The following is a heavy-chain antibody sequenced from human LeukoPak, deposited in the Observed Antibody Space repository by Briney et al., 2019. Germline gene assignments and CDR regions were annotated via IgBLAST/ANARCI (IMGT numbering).Heavy chain of an antibody. CDR2: ISWNSGSI. V-gene: IGHV3-9*01. CDR1: GFTFDDYA. J-gene: IGHJ6*02. CDR3: AKDIGYCSGGSCYYYYYGMDV. Sequence: GRSLRLSCAASGFTFDDYAMHWVRQAPGKGPEWVSGISWNSGSIGYADSVKGRFTISRDNAKNSLYLQMNSLRAEDTALYYCAKDIGYCSGGSCYYYYYGMDVWGQGTTVTVSS. D-gene: IGHD2-15*01.